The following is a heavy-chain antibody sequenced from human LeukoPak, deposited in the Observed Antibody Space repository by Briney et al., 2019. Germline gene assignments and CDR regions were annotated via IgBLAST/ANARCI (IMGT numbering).Heavy chain of an antibody. CDR3: ARVGSSSLSGWYFDL. V-gene: IGHV3-23*01. CDR2: INGTAINT. CDR1: GFTIMNSA. Sequence: GGSLRLSCAASGFTIMNSAMNWVRQAPGKGLEWVSAINGTAINTDYADSVKGRFTISRDSSKNTLYLQMNSLRVEDTAVYYCARVGSSSLSGWYFDLWGRGTLVTVSS. J-gene: IGHJ2*01. D-gene: IGHD6-6*01.